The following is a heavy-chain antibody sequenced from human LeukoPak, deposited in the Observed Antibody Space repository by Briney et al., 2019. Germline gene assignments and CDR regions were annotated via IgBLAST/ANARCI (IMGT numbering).Heavy chain of an antibody. V-gene: IGHV4-38-2*02. D-gene: IGHD2-2*02. CDR2: IYHSGSA. CDR1: GYSITSGYN. Sequence: SETLSLTCTVSGYSITSGYNWAWIRQPPGKVLEWIGSIYHSGSAYYNPSLKSRVTISVDTSKYQFSLKLSSVTAADTAVYYCVRYCSSTTCYTRAVDYWGQGTLVTVSS. CDR3: VRYCSSTTCYTRAVDY. J-gene: IGHJ4*02.